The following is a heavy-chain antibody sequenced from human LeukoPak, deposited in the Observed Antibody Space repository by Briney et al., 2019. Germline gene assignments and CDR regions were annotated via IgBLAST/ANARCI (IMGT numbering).Heavy chain of an antibody. Sequence: SQTLSLTCAISGDSVSSNSAAWNWIRQSPSRGLEWLGRTYYRSKWYNDYAVSVKSRITINPDTSKNQFSLQLNSVTPEDTAVYYCGRESRPGGVGIGAFDIWGQGTMVTVSS. J-gene: IGHJ3*02. CDR3: GRESRPGGVGIGAFDI. D-gene: IGHD3-16*01. V-gene: IGHV6-1*01. CDR2: TYYRSKWYN. CDR1: GDSVSSNSAA.